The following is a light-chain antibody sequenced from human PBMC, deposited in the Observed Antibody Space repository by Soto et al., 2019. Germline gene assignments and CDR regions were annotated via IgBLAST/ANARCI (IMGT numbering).Light chain of an antibody. V-gene: IGKV1-17*01. CDR1: QGIRNY. CDR2: VAY. J-gene: IGKJ2*01. Sequence: IQMTQSPSSLSASVGDTVTVTCRASQGIRNYLNWFQQKPGKAPKRLISVAYTLQSGVPSRFSGSGSGKEFTLTISSLPHEDVATYCLQHSSYPYTFGQGTKLEIK. CDR3: LQHSSYPYT.